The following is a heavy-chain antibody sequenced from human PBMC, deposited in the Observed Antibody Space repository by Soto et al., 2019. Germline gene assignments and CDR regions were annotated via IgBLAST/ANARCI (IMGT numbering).Heavy chain of an antibody. Sequence: GESLKISCQSFEYSFRIYWISWVRQKPGGGLEWMGRVDPNDSFATYSPSFEGHVSISVDKSTNIVYLQWRSLRASDTATYYCARHQSGSGNSNFDFWGQGTPVTVSS. CDR2: VDPNDSFA. J-gene: IGHJ4*02. V-gene: IGHV5-10-1*01. CDR1: EYSFRIYW. D-gene: IGHD3-10*01. CDR3: ARHQSGSGNSNFDF.